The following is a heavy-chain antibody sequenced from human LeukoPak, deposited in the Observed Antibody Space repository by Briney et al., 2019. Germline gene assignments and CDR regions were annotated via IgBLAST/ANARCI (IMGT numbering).Heavy chain of an antibody. CDR3: ARRARAYDYVWGSYRTYYFDY. Sequence: SETLFLTCAVYGGSFSGYYWSWIRQPPGKGLEWIGEINHSGSTNYNPSLKSRVTISVDTSKNQFSLKLSSVTAADTAVYYCARRARAYDYVWGSYRTYYFDYWGQGTLVTVSS. CDR1: GGSFSGYY. V-gene: IGHV4-34*01. J-gene: IGHJ4*02. CDR2: INHSGST. D-gene: IGHD3-16*02.